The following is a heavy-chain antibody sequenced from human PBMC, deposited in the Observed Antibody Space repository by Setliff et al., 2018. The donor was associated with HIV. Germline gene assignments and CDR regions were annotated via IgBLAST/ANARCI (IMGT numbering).Heavy chain of an antibody. J-gene: IGHJ4*02. CDR1: GVSISAYY. D-gene: IGHD1-20*01. Sequence: PSATLSLTCNVSGVSISAYYWSWIRQPPGKGLEWIGEINHSGSTNYNPSLKSRVSISVATSKNQFSLKLSSVTAADTAVYYCATGITMAPDYWGQGSLVTVS. CDR2: INHSGST. V-gene: IGHV4-34*01. CDR3: ATGITMAPDY.